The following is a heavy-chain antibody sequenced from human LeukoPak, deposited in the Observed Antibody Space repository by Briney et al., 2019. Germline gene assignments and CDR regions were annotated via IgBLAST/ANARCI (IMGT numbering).Heavy chain of an antibody. V-gene: IGHV4-59*12. D-gene: IGHD3-22*01. CDR3: SRGYYGSSGYDY. CDR1: GGSISSYY. CDR2: IYYSGST. Sequence: PSETLSLTCTVSGGSISSYYWSWIRQPPGKGLEGIGYIYYSGSTNYNPSLKSRVTISVDPSKNQFSLELSSVTAADTAVYYCSRGYYGSSGYDYWGQGTLVTVSS. J-gene: IGHJ4*02.